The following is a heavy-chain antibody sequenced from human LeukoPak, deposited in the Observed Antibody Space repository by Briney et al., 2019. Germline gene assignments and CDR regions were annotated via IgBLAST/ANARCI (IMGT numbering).Heavy chain of an antibody. CDR1: GFTFSNYA. V-gene: IGHV3-23*01. J-gene: IGHJ4*02. Sequence: GGSLRLSCGASGFTFSNYAMTWVRQAPGKGLEWVSGISGSGGSTYYVDSVKGRFTISRDNSKNTLYLQMNSLREEDTALYFCAKNGGGQCYSHLDSWGQGNLVTVSS. CDR3: AKNGGGQCYSHLDS. D-gene: IGHD2-21*01. CDR2: ISGSGGST.